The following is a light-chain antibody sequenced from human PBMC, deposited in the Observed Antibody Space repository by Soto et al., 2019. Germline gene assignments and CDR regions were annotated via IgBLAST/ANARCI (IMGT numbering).Light chain of an antibody. CDR2: EVI. CDR1: SSDVGGYDY. CDR3: CSYAGTYTPVV. Sequence: QSVPTQPRSVSGSPGQSVTISCTGTSSDVGGYDYVSWYQQSPGKAPKLIIYEVIERPSGVPDRFSGSKSGNTASLTISGLEGEDGGDYFCCSYAGTYTPVVFGGGTKLTVL. J-gene: IGLJ2*01. V-gene: IGLV2-11*01.